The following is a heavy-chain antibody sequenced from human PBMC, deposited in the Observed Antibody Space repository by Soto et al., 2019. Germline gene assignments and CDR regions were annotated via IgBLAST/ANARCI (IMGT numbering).Heavy chain of an antibody. CDR1: GFSLSTSGVG. CDR3: AHRRGYGDYGEHFDY. D-gene: IGHD4-17*01. CDR2: IYWNDDK. J-gene: IGHJ4*02. Sequence: SGPTLVNPTQTLTLTCTFSGFSLSTSGVGVGWIRQPPGKALEWLALIYWNDDKRYSPSLKSRLTITKDTSKNQVVLTMTNMDPVDTATYYCAHRRGYGDYGEHFDYWGQGTLVTVSS. V-gene: IGHV2-5*01.